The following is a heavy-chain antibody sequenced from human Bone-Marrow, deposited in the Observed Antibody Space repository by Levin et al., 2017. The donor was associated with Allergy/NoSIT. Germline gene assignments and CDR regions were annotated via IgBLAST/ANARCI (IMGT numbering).Heavy chain of an antibody. CDR1: GITFSDYY. V-gene: IGHV3-11*01. D-gene: IGHD2-15*01. CDR3: TRTLVEATRAVD. CDR2: ISNSGTRT. Sequence: GGSLRLSCEVSGITFSDYYMTWIRQAPGRGLEWVAYISNSGTRTNYADSVKGRFTISRDNAENSVFLQMTSLRQEDMAVYYCTRTLVEATRAVDWGQGTQVTVSS. J-gene: IGHJ1*01.